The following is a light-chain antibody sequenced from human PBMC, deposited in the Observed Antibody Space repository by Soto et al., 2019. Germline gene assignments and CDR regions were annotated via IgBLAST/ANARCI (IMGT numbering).Light chain of an antibody. V-gene: IGKV1-17*01. Sequence: DIQMTQSPSSRSSSVGDMVTSTCLASQGIRNDLGWYQQKPGKAPKRLIYAASSLQSGVPSRFSGSGSGTEFTLTISSLQPDDFATYYCQQYNSYSTFGQGTKVDIK. CDR2: AAS. CDR1: QGIRND. CDR3: QQYNSYST. J-gene: IGKJ1*01.